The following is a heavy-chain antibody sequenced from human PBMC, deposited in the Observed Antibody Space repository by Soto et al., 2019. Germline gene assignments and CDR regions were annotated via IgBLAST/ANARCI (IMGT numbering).Heavy chain of an antibody. CDR2: INPNSGGT. CDR1: GYTFIGYY. Sequence: ASVKVSCKASGYTFIGYYMHWVRQAPGQGLEWMGWINPNSGGTNYAQKFQGWVTMTRDTSISTAYMELSRLRSDDTAVYYCARDSGYSSSWYRGYYYGMDVWGQGTTVTVSS. J-gene: IGHJ6*02. V-gene: IGHV1-2*04. D-gene: IGHD6-13*01. CDR3: ARDSGYSSSWYRGYYYGMDV.